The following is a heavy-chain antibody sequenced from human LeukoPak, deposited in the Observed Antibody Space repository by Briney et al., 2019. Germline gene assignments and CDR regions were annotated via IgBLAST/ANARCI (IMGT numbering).Heavy chain of an antibody. CDR2: IYYSGST. Sequence: SQTLSLTCIVSGGSISSSSYYWGWIRQPPGKGLEWIGSIYYSGSTYYNPSLKSRVTISVDTSKNQFSLKLSSVTAADTAVYYCARHSGSYYYYYYMDVWGKGTTVTVSS. CDR1: GGSISSSSYY. D-gene: IGHD1-26*01. CDR3: ARHSGSYYYYYYMDV. J-gene: IGHJ6*03. V-gene: IGHV4-39*01.